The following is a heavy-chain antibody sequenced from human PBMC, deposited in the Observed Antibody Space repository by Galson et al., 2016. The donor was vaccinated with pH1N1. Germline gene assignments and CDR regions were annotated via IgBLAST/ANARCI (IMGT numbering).Heavy chain of an antibody. D-gene: IGHD4-23*01. CDR2: IDWDDDK. CDR3: ARMVYGDNLKNFDY. Sequence: PALVKPTQTLALTCTFSGFSLSTSGMCVSWIRQPPGKALEWLALIDWDDDKYYSTSLKTRLTISKDTSKNQVVLTMTNMDPVDTATYYCARMVYGDNLKNFDYWGQGTLVTVSS. V-gene: IGHV2-70*01. J-gene: IGHJ4*02. CDR1: GFSLSTSGMC.